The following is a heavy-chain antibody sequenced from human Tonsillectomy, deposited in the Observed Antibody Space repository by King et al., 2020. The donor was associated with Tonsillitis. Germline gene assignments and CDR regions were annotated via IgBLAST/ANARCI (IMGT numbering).Heavy chain of an antibody. J-gene: IGHJ5*02. CDR1: GFTFSSYA. CDR3: AKKAYYGTLWFDP. CDR2: IYSGGSST. Sequence: VQLVESGGGLVQPGGSLRLSCAASGFTFSSYAMSWVRQAPGKGLEWVSVIYSGGSSTYYADSVKGRFTISRDNSKNTLYLQMNSLRAEDTAVYYCAKKAYYGTLWFDPWAQGTLVTVSS. D-gene: IGHD3-10*01. V-gene: IGHV3-23*03.